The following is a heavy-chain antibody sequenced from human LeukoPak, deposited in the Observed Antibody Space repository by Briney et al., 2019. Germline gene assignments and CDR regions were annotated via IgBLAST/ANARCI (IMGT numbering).Heavy chain of an antibody. V-gene: IGHV3-9*01. D-gene: IGHD3-3*01. CDR2: ISWNSGSI. CDR1: GFTFDDYA. CDR3: AKDTGRFYYYYYMDV. Sequence: GGSLRLSCAASGFTFDDYAMHWVRQAPGKGLEWVSGISWNSGSIGYADSVKGRFTISRDNAKNSLYLQMNSLRAEDTALYYCAKDTGRFYYYYYMDVWGKGTTVTISS. J-gene: IGHJ6*03.